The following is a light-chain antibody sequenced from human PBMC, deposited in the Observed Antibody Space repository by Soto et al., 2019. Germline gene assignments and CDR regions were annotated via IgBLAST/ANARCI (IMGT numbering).Light chain of an antibody. J-gene: IGKJ5*01. CDR1: QSISSW. CDR2: DAS. CDR3: QQYNSYPIT. Sequence: DIQMTQSPSTLSASVGDRVTITGRASQSISSWLAWYQQKPGKAPKLLIYDASSLESGVPSRFSGSGSGTEFTLTISSLQPDDFATYCCQQYNSYPITFGQGTRREIK. V-gene: IGKV1-5*01.